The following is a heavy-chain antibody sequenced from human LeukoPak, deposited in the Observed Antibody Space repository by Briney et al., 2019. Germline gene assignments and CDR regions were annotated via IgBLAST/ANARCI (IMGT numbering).Heavy chain of an antibody. V-gene: IGHV3-23*01. J-gene: IGHJ2*01. CDR3: AKLPDIVLVVYAWYFDL. Sequence: GGSLRLSCAASGFTFSSYAMSWVRQAPGKGLEWVSAISGSGGSTYYADSVKGRFTISRDNSKNTLYLQMNSLRAEDTAVYYCAKLPDIVLVVYAWYFDLWGRGTLVLSPQ. CDR2: ISGSGGST. CDR1: GFTFSSYA. D-gene: IGHD2-8*02.